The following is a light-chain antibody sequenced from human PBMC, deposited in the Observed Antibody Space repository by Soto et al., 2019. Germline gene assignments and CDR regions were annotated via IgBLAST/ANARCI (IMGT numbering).Light chain of an antibody. J-gene: IGKJ2*01. V-gene: IGKV3-15*01. CDR1: QSVSKN. CDR3: QQYNNWPPYT. Sequence: EIVMTQSPATLSVSPGERATLSCRASQSVSKNLAWYQQKAGQAPRLLIYGASTRATGIPARFSGSGSGTEFTLTISSLQSEDFAVYYCQQYNNWPPYTFGQGTKLEI. CDR2: GAS.